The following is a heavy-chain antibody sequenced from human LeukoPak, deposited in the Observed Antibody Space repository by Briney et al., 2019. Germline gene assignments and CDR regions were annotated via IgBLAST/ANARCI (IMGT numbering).Heavy chain of an antibody. V-gene: IGHV4-59*08. CDR3: ASRASYDSSGYFDY. CDR1: GGSISSYY. CDR2: IYYSGST. Sequence: SETLSLTCTVSGGSISSYYWSWIRQPPGQGLEWIGYIYYSGSTNYNPSLKSRLTISVDTSKNQFSLKLRSVTAADTAVYYCASRASYDSSGYFDYWGQGTLVTVSS. J-gene: IGHJ4*02. D-gene: IGHD3-22*01.